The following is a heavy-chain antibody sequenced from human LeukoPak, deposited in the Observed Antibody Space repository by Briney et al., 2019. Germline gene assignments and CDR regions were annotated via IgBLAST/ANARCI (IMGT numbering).Heavy chain of an antibody. D-gene: IGHD2/OR15-2a*01. CDR2: IGYSGGDT. V-gene: IGHV3-23*01. CDR1: GFTLSSYE. J-gene: IGHJ4*02. CDR3: ARVAKNNGFVFDN. Sequence: GGSLRLSCTVSGFTLSSYEMTWFRQAPGKGLEWVSSIGYSGGDTHYADSVKGRFTISRDNAKNALYLQMNSLRAEDTAVYYCARVAKNNGFVFDNWGQGTLVTVSS.